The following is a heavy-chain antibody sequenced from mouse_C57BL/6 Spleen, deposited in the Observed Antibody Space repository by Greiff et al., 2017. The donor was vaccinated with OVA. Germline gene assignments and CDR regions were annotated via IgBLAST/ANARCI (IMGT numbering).Heavy chain of an antibody. V-gene: IGHV1-85*01. Sequence: VQLQESGPELVKPGASVKLSCKASGYTFTSYDINWVKQRPGQGLEWIGWIYPRDGSTKYNEKFKGKATLTVDTSSSTADMEPHSLTSEDSAVYFCATPSYYGGNYIDYWGQGTTLTVSS. CDR3: ATPSYYGGNYIDY. D-gene: IGHD1-1*01. J-gene: IGHJ2*01. CDR2: IYPRDGST. CDR1: GYTFTSYD.